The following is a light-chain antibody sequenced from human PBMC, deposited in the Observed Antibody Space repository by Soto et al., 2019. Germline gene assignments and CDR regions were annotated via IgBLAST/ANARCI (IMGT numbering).Light chain of an antibody. CDR3: QQCNNWPPA. V-gene: IGKV3-15*01. Sequence: EIVMTQSPATLSVSPGETATLSCRASQSISNNLAWYQQKPGQAPRLLIYDASTRATGIPARFSGSGSGTEVTLTISSLQSEDFAVYYCQQCNNWPPAFGRGTKLEI. CDR1: QSISNN. J-gene: IGKJ2*01. CDR2: DAS.